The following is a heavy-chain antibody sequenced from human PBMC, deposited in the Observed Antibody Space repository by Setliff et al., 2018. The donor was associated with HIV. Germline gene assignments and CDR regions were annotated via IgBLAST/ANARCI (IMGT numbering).Heavy chain of an antibody. CDR1: GGSVNSSTYY. Sequence: SETLSLTCSVSGGSVNSSTYYWGWIRQPPGKGLEWIGSIYYSGATYYNPSLKSRVTISVDTSKNQFSLKLTSVTAADTAVYYCARTLRAAAMGYFDYWGQGTLVTVSS. V-gene: IGHV4-39*07. J-gene: IGHJ4*02. CDR3: ARTLRAAAMGYFDY. CDR2: IYYSGAT. D-gene: IGHD5-18*01.